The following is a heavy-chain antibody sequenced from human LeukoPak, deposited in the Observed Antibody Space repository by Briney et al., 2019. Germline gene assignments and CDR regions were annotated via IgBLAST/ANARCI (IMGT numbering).Heavy chain of an antibody. Sequence: PSETLSLTCAVYGGSFSGYYWSWIRQPPGKGLEWIGEINHSGSTNYNPSLKSRVTISVDTSKNQFSLKLSSVTAADTAVYYCARARYSSSWYQWGQGTLVTVSS. V-gene: IGHV4-34*01. CDR2: INHSGST. CDR3: ARARYSSSWYQ. CDR1: GGSFSGYY. D-gene: IGHD6-13*01. J-gene: IGHJ4*02.